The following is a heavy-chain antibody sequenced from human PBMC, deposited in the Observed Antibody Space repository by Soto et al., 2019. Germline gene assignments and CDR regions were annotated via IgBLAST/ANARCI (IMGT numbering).Heavy chain of an antibody. CDR3: ARHSPYYGMDV. CDR1: GGSISSSY. CDR2: IRYSGTT. J-gene: IGHJ6*02. Sequence: PSETLSLTCTVSGGSISSSYWSWIRQPPGKGLEWIAYIRYSGTTNYNPSLKSRVTISGDTSKNQVSLKLTSVTAADTAVYYCARHSPYYGMDVWGQGTTVTVSS. V-gene: IGHV4-59*01.